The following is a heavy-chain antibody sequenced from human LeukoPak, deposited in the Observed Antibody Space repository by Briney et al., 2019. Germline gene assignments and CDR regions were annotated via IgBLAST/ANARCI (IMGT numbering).Heavy chain of an antibody. J-gene: IGHJ4*02. V-gene: IGHV4-59*01. CDR2: IYNSGST. CDR1: GDSISGYC. CDR3: AREEYDSSGYYVY. D-gene: IGHD3-22*01. Sequence: SETLSLTCTVSGDSISGYCWSWIRQPPGKGLEWIGYIYNSGSTNYNPSLKSRVSISVDMAKNQFSLKVNSVTTADTAVYYCAREEYDSSGYYVYRGQGTLVTVSS.